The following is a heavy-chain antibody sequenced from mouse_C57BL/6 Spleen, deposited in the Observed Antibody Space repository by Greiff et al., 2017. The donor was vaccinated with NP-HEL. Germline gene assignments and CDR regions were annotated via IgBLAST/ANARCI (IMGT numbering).Heavy chain of an antibody. CDR3: ARGDIYDGYWYFDV. CDR1: GYSITSGYY. D-gene: IGHD2-3*01. Sequence: EVQLQESGPGLVKPSQSLSLTCSVTGYSITSGYYWNWIRQFPGNKLEWMGYISYDGSNNYNPSLKNRISITRDTSKNQFFLKLNSVTTEDTATYYCARGDIYDGYWYFDVWGTGTTVTVSS. CDR2: ISYDGSN. J-gene: IGHJ1*03. V-gene: IGHV3-6*01.